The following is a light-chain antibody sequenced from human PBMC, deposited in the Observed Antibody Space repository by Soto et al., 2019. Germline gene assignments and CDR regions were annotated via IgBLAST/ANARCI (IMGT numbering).Light chain of an antibody. J-gene: IGKJ1*01. CDR2: KVS. Sequence: DVVMTQSPLSLPVTLGQPASISCRSSQSLIHSDGNTYLNWFQQRPGQSPRRLIYKVSDRDSGVPDRVIGSGSGTDFTLKISRVEAEDVGVYYCMQGTHWPWTFGQGTEVEIK. CDR1: QSLIHSDGNTY. CDR3: MQGTHWPWT. V-gene: IGKV2-30*02.